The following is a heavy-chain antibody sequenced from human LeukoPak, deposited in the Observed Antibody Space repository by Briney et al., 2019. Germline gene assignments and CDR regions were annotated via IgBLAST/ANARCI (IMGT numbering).Heavy chain of an antibody. V-gene: IGHV4-59*01. CDR2: IYDIGST. J-gene: IGHJ4*02. D-gene: IGHD4-11*01. CDR3: ARADYNSPFDY. Sequence: SETLSLTCTVSGGSIRSYYWSWIRQPPGKGLEWIGYIYDIGSTNYEPSLQSRVTISVDTSKNQFSLKLSSVTAADTAVYYCARADYNSPFDYWGQGTLVTVSS. CDR1: GGSIRSYY.